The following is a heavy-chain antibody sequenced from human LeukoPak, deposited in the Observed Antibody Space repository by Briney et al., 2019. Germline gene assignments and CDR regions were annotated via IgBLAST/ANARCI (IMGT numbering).Heavy chain of an antibody. CDR3: AKTPDSSRGGFDY. CDR1: GFTFSSYG. J-gene: IGHJ4*02. V-gene: IGHV3-30*02. Sequence: GGSLRLSXAASGFTFSSYGMHWVRQAPGEGLEWVAFIRYDGSNKYYADSVKGRFTISRDNSKNTLSLQMNSLRAGDTALYYCAKTPDSSRGGFDYWGQGSLVTVSS. CDR2: IRYDGSNK. D-gene: IGHD6-13*01.